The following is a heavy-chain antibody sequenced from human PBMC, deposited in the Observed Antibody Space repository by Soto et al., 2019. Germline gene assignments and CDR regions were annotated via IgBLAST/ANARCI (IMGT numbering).Heavy chain of an antibody. CDR2: MYYGGTT. V-gene: IGHV3-53*02. D-gene: IGHD6-13*01. Sequence: EMQLVETGGGLIQPGGSLRLSCAASGFTVSSDHMSWVRQAPGKGLEWISVMYYGGTTYYADSVQGRFTISRDSSTNTLYLQMTDLRADDTAVYYWAREAAGFDLWGQGTMVTVS. CDR3: AREAAGFDL. J-gene: IGHJ3*01. CDR1: GFTVSSDH.